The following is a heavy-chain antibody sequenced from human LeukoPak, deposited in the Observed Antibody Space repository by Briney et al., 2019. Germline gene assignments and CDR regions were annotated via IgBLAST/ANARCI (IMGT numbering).Heavy chain of an antibody. D-gene: IGHD4-17*01. CDR3: ARGYGDYVSAPLFYDY. Sequence: SETLSLTCGVYGGSFSGYYWSWIRQPPGKGLEWIGEINHSGSTNYNPSLKSRVTISVDTSKNQFSLKLSSVTAADTAVYYCARGYGDYVSAPLFYDYWGQGTLVTVSS. V-gene: IGHV4-34*01. CDR1: GGSFSGYY. J-gene: IGHJ4*02. CDR2: INHSGST.